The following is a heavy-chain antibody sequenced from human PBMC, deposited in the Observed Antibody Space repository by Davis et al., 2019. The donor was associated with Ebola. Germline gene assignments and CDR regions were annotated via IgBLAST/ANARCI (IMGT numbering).Heavy chain of an antibody. CDR3: AHRSSGSYNLDY. V-gene: IGHV2-5*02. CDR1: GFSLGTSGVG. J-gene: IGHJ4*02. Sequence: SGPTLVKPTQTLTLTCTVSGFSLGTSGVGVGWVRQPPGRALEWLALIYWDDDKRYSPSLKTRLTISKDTSKNQVVLTMTNMDPVDTGTYYCAHRSSGSYNLDYWGQGTLVTVSS. D-gene: IGHD1-26*01. CDR2: IYWDDDK.